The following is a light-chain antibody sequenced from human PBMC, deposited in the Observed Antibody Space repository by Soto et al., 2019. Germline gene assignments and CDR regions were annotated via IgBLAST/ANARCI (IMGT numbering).Light chain of an antibody. J-gene: IGKJ4*02. Sequence: DIQLTQSPFALTASIGDIATITCLAIQNIITSLAWYQQKPGKAPKLLIYDSSVLQTGVPARFSGYASGTEFTLTITSVQPDDFATYYCQQYNSYSAHGQTFGGGTKVDIK. CDR3: QQYNSYSAHGQT. CDR1: QNIITS. CDR2: DSS. V-gene: IGKV1-5*01.